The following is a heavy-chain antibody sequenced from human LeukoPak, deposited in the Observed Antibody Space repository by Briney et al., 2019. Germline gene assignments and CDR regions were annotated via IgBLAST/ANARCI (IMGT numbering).Heavy chain of an antibody. J-gene: IGHJ4*02. D-gene: IGHD2-15*01. CDR2: INSDGSST. CDR1: GFTFSSYW. Sequence: PGGSLRLSCAASGFTFSSYWMHWVRQAPGKGLVWVSRINSDGSSTSYADSVKGRFTISRDNAKNTLYLQMNSLRAEDTAVYYCAREDCSGGSCYSNNLYYWGQGTLVTVSS. V-gene: IGHV3-74*01. CDR3: AREDCSGGSCYSNNLYY.